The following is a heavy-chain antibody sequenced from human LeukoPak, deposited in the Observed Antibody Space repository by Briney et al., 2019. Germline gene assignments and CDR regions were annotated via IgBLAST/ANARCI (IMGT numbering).Heavy chain of an antibody. J-gene: IGHJ4*02. D-gene: IGHD1-26*01. CDR2: MNPNSGNT. V-gene: IGHV1-8*03. Sequence: ASVKVSCKASGYTFTSYDINWVRQATGQGLEWMGWMNPNSGNTGYAQKFQGRVTITRNTSISTAYMELSSLRSEDTAVYYCASNSGSYDDYFDYWGQGTLVAVSS. CDR3: ASNSGSYDDYFDY. CDR1: GYTFTSYD.